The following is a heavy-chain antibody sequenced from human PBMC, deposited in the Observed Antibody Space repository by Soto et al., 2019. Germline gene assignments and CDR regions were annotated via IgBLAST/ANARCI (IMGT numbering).Heavy chain of an antibody. CDR1: GFTFSGYG. CDR2: ISSSGSTI. J-gene: IGHJ6*03. Sequence: GGSLRLSCAASGFTFSGYGMSWVRQAPGKGLEWVSYISSSGSTIYYADSVKGRFTISRDNAENSLYLQMNSLRAEDTAVYYCARAWSYGDPVTYYPEAWGTGTTLTASS. D-gene: IGHD4-17*01. V-gene: IGHV3-11*01. CDR3: ARAWSYGDPVTYYPEA.